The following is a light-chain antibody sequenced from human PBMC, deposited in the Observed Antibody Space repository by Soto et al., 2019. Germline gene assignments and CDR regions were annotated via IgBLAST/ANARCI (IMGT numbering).Light chain of an antibody. CDR1: QSVSSSY. Sequence: EIVLTQSPGTLSLSPGERATLSCRASQSVSSSYLAWYQQKPGQAPRLLIYGASSRATGIPDRFSGSGSGTDFTLIISRLEPEDFAVYYCLQYGSSPRTFGQGTKVEIK. V-gene: IGKV3-20*01. CDR2: GAS. CDR3: LQYGSSPRT. J-gene: IGKJ1*01.